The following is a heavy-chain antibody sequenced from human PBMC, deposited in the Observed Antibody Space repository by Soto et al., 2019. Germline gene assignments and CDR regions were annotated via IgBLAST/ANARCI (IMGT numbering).Heavy chain of an antibody. CDR2: ISSSADST. D-gene: IGHD2-8*02. CDR3: VRDAYTGGVCFLRY. J-gene: IGHJ4*02. CDR1: GFTFSDYS. V-gene: IGHV3-48*02. Sequence: EVQLVESGGGLVQPGGSLRLSCAASGFTFSDYSMLWVRQAPGKGLQWVSYISSSADSTYYAASLKGRFTISRDNARDSLFLQMNSLKDGDTAVYYCVRDAYTGGVCFLRYWGQGTLVTVSS.